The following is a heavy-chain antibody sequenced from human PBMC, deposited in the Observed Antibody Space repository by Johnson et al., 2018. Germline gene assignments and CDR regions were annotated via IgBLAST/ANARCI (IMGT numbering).Heavy chain of an antibody. CDR1: GGSISSYY. D-gene: IGHD3-10*01. CDR2: IYTSGST. V-gene: IGHV4-4*07. J-gene: IGHJ6*02. Sequence: QVQLQESGPGLVKPSETLSLTCPVSGGSISSYYWSWIRQPAGKGLEWMGRIYTSGSTNYTPSLKSRVTMSVDTSKNQLSLQLSSVTAADPAVYYCARDGYYDGSGGIYYGMDVWGQGTTVTVSS. CDR3: ARDGYYDGSGGIYYGMDV.